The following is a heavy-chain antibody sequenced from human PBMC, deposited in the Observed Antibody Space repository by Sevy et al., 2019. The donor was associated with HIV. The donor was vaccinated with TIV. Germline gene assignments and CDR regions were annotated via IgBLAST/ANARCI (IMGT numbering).Heavy chain of an antibody. CDR3: ARVSGSFYFYYYYGMDV. J-gene: IGHJ6*02. Sequence: GGSLRLSCAASGFTFSSYSMNWVRQAPGKGLEWVSYISSSSSTIYYADSVKGRFTISRDNAKNSLYLQMNSLRDEDTAVYYCARVSGSFYFYYYYGMDVWGQGTTVTVSS. D-gene: IGHD1-26*01. CDR2: ISSSSSTI. V-gene: IGHV3-48*02. CDR1: GFTFSSYS.